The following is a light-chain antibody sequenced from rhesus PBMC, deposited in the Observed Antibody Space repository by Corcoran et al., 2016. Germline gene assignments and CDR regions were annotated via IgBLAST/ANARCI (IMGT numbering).Light chain of an antibody. CDR1: QAISIW. CDR2: KAS. Sequence: DIQMTQSPSSLSASVGDRVTITCRASQAISIWLAWYQQKPGKAPKLLIYKASPLERGVPSRFSGSGSGKEFTLTIGNLQPEDCATYYCQQHDSAPRTFGQGTKVEIK. CDR3: QQHDSAPRT. V-gene: IGKV1-21*01. J-gene: IGKJ1*01.